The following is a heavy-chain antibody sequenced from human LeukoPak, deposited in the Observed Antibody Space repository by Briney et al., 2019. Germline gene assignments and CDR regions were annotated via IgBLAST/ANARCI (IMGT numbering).Heavy chain of an antibody. CDR1: GFTFSSYW. J-gene: IGHJ4*02. CDR2: IKQDGSEK. CDR3: AKHFYSSGWYFDY. D-gene: IGHD6-19*01. V-gene: IGHV3-7*03. Sequence: GGSLRLSCAASGFTFSSYWMSWVRQAPGKGLEWVANIKQDGSEKYYVDSVKGRFTISRDNAKNSLYLQMNSLRAEDTAVYYCAKHFYSSGWYFDYWGQGTLVTVSS.